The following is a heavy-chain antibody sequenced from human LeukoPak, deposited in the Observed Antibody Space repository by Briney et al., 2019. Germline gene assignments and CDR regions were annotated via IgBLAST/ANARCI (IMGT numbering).Heavy chain of an antibody. Sequence: ASVKVSCKASGYTFTSYDINWVRQATGQGLEWMGWMNPNSGNTGYAQKFQGRVTITRNTSISTAYLELSSLTSEDTAVYYCARGMTLTTATDYWGQGTLVTVSS. CDR3: ARGMTLTTATDY. V-gene: IGHV1-8*01. CDR2: MNPNSGNT. CDR1: GYTFTSYD. J-gene: IGHJ4*02. D-gene: IGHD4-17*01.